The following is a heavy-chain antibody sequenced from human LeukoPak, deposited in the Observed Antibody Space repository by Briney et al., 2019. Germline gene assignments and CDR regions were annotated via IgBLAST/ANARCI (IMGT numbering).Heavy chain of an antibody. J-gene: IGHJ4*02. CDR2: IRYDGSNE. CDR1: GFTFSNYG. D-gene: IGHD6-13*01. CDR3: AKEGYSSSWWIDY. Sequence: GGSLRLSCAASGFTFSNYGMHWVRQAPGKGPEWVSFIRYDGSNEYYADSVKGRITISRDNSKNTVYLQMNSLRAEDTAVYYCAKEGYSSSWWIDYWGQGTLVTVSS. V-gene: IGHV3-30*02.